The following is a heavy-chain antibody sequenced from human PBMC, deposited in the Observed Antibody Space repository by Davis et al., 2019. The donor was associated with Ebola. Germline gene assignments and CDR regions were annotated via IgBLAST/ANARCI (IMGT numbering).Heavy chain of an antibody. Sequence: ESLKISCAASGFTFSNYAMSWVRQPPGKGLEWVGNFYYNLATHYSPSLESRVTISVDTSKNQFSLRLNSVTAADTAIYYCAREGYRGGGFDYWGQGTLVPVSS. CDR1: GFTFSNYA. J-gene: IGHJ4*02. CDR2: FYYNLAT. D-gene: IGHD2-21*01. CDR3: AREGYRGGGFDY. V-gene: IGHV4-59*12.